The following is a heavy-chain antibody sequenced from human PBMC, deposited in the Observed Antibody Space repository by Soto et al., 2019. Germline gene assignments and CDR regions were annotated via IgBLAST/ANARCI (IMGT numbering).Heavy chain of an antibody. CDR1: GYTFTSYY. CDR2: INPSGGST. Sequence: GASVKVSCKASGYTFTSYYMHWVRQAPGQGLEWMGIINPSGGSTSYAQKFQGRVTMTRGTSTSTVYMELSSLRSEDTAVYYCAREFPLITFGGVIVTEDYWGQGTLVTVSS. D-gene: IGHD3-16*02. J-gene: IGHJ4*02. CDR3: AREFPLITFGGVIVTEDY. V-gene: IGHV1-46*01.